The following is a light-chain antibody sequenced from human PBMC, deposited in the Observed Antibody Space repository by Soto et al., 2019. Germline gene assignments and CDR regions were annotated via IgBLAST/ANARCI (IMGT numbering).Light chain of an antibody. Sequence: DIVLTQSPGTLSLSPGERASLSCRASQSVSSGHLAWYQQKPGQAPRLLIYGASSRATGIPDRFSGSGSGTDFTLTISRLEPEDYAVYYCQQYGHSLWTVGQGTKVDTK. CDR1: QSVSSGH. J-gene: IGKJ1*01. CDR2: GAS. CDR3: QQYGHSLWT. V-gene: IGKV3-20*01.